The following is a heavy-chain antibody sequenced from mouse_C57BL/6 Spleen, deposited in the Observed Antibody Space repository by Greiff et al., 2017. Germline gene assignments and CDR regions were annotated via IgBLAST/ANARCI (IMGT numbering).Heavy chain of an antibody. V-gene: IGHV1-81*01. CDR2: IYPRSGNT. Sequence: QVQLQQSGAELARPGASVKLSCKASGYTFTSYGISWVKQRTGQGLEWIGEIYPRSGNTYYNEKFKGKATLTADKSSSTAYMELRSLTSEDSAVYFCARHDYDAYWGQGTTLTVSS. CDR1: GYTFTSYG. D-gene: IGHD2-4*01. CDR3: ARHDYDAY. J-gene: IGHJ2*01.